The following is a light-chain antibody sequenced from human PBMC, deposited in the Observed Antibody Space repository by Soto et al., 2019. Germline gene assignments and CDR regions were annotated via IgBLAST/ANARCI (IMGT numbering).Light chain of an antibody. Sequence: ILFTQSPSSLSASVGDRVTITCRARQGIDSSFAWYQQKPGKAPKLLIYATSSLQSGVPSRFSGSGSGTDFTLTISSLQPEDFATYYCQQLHDYPITFGQGTRLEIK. CDR1: QGIDSS. V-gene: IGKV1-9*01. CDR2: ATS. CDR3: QQLHDYPIT. J-gene: IGKJ5*01.